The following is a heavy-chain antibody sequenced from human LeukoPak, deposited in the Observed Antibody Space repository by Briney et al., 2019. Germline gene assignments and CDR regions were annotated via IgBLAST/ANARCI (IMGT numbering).Heavy chain of an antibody. CDR2: IKKDGSDK. J-gene: IGHJ3*02. Sequence: PGGSLRLSCAASGFTFSSYWMSWVRQAPGKGLEWVANIKKDGSDKYYVDSVKGRFTISRDNAKNSLYLQMNSLRAEDTALYYCAKDNEIAAAGAFDIWGQGTMVTVSS. V-gene: IGHV3-7*03. CDR3: AKDNEIAAAGAFDI. D-gene: IGHD6-13*01. CDR1: GFTFSSYW.